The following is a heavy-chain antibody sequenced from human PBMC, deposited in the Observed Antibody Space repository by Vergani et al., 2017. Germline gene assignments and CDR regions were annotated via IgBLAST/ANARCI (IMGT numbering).Heavy chain of an antibody. J-gene: IGHJ3*01. D-gene: IGHD2-21*01. CDR3: ARDGGEYDKDALDV. CDR1: GASVNSYY. Sequence: QLQLQESGSGLVKPSETLSLTCNVSGASVNSYYRSWIRQPPGKGLECMGYVSFRGDTLYDPSVNGRMTISLNTTSNQCSLYLTSVTAADTAVYYCARDGGEYDKDALDVWGQGTKVTVTS. V-gene: IGHV4-59*02. CDR2: VSFRGDT.